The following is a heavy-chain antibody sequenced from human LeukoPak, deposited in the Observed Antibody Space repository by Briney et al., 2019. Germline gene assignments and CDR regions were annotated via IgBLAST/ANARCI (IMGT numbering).Heavy chain of an antibody. CDR3: ARAVRPPDDAFDI. J-gene: IGHJ3*02. V-gene: IGHV3-74*01. D-gene: IGHD3-10*02. CDR1: GFTFSGYW. CDR2: ISSDGSST. Sequence: GGSLRLSYAASGFTFSGYWMHWVRQAPGKGLEWVARISSDGSSTGYADSVKGRFTISRDNAKNTLYLQMNSLRAEDTAVYYCARAVRPPDDAFDIWGQGTMVSVSS.